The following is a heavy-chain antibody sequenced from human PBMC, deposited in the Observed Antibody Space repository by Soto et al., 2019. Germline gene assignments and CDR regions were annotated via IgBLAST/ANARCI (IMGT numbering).Heavy chain of an antibody. J-gene: IGHJ4*02. Sequence: QVQLVQSGAEVKKPGASVKVSRTASGYTFTDYYIHWVRQAPGQGLEWMGWISPKTGATSFAQKFQGGVTMTRDTSISTAYMELSRLRSNDAAVYYCARDRADLEIGADPSFDYWGQGTRVTVSS. CDR3: ARDRADLEIGADPSFDY. V-gene: IGHV1-2*02. CDR1: GYTFTDYY. CDR2: ISPKTGAT. D-gene: IGHD6-25*01.